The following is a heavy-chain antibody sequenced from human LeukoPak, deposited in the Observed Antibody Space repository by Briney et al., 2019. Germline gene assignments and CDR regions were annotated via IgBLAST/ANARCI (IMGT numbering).Heavy chain of an antibody. CDR3: ARAKPLPYYYGSGSYSTIDY. Sequence: SETLSLTCADSGGSISSSNWWSWVRQPPGKGLEWIGEIYHSGSTNYNPSLKSRVTISVDKSKNQFSLKLSSVTAADTAVYYCARAKPLPYYYGSGSYSTIDYWGRGTLVTVSS. CDR1: GGSISSSNW. J-gene: IGHJ4*02. D-gene: IGHD3-10*01. V-gene: IGHV4-4*02. CDR2: IYHSGST.